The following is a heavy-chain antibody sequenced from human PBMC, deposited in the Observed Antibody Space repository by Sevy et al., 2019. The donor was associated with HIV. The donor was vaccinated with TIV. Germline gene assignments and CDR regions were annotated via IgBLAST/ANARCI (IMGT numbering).Heavy chain of an antibody. D-gene: IGHD6-13*01. CDR3: ARDRTTGGYSSSWYDWFDP. J-gene: IGHJ5*02. CDR2: ISAYNGNT. Sequence: ASVKVSCKASGYTFTSYGISWVRQAPGQGLEWMGWISAYNGNTNYAQKLQGRVTMTTDTSTSTAYMELMSLRSDDTAVYYCARDRTTGGYSSSWYDWFDPWGQGTLVTVSS. V-gene: IGHV1-18*01. CDR1: GYTFTSYG.